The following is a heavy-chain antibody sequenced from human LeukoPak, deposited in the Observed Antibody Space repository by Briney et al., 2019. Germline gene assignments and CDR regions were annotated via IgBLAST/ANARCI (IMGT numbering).Heavy chain of an antibody. D-gene: IGHD3-22*01. V-gene: IGHV1-69*04. Sequence: ASVKVSCKASGGTFSSYAISWVRQAPGQGLEWMGRIIPILGIANYAQKFQGRVTITADKSTSTAYMELNSLRSEDTAVYYCARDLKYYDSPPDAFDIWGQGTMVTVSS. J-gene: IGHJ3*02. CDR3: ARDLKYYDSPPDAFDI. CDR2: IIPILGIA. CDR1: GGTFSSYA.